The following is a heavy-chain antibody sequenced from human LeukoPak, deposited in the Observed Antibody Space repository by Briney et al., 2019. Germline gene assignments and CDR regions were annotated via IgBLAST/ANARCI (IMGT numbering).Heavy chain of an antibody. J-gene: IGHJ5*02. Sequence: ASVKVSCKTSGYTFNSNAMNWVRQAPGQGLEWMGWINTNTGNPTYAQGFTGRFVFSLDTSVSTAYLQISSLRAEDTAVYYCAKEGMAGKKDYWFDPWGQGTLVTVSS. CDR3: AKEGMAGKKDYWFDP. CDR2: INTNTGNP. V-gene: IGHV7-4-1*02. CDR1: GYTFNSNA. D-gene: IGHD6-19*01.